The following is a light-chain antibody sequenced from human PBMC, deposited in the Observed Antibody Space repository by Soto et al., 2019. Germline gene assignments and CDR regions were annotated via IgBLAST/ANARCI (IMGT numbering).Light chain of an antibody. V-gene: IGLV1-47*02. CDR2: SNN. CDR1: SSNIGSNY. J-gene: IGLJ3*02. Sequence: QSVLTQPPSASGTPWQRVTISCSGSSSNIGSNYVYWYQQLPGTAPKLLIYSNNQRPSGVPDRFSGSKSGTSASLAISGLRSDDEADYYCAAWDDSPVFGGGTKLTVL. CDR3: AAWDDSPV.